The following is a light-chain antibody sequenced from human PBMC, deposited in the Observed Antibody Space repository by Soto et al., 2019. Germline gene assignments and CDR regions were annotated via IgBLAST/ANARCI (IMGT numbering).Light chain of an antibody. CDR1: QSVAATY. J-gene: IGKJ4*01. Sequence: EILLTQSPGTLSLSAGETATLSCTASQSVAATYLAWYQQKSGPAPRLLIYGASTRATGIPDRFSGSGSGTDFTLTISRLEPEDFAMYYCQQYSGSPPLTFGGGTKVE. CDR3: QQYSGSPPLT. V-gene: IGKV3-20*01. CDR2: GAS.